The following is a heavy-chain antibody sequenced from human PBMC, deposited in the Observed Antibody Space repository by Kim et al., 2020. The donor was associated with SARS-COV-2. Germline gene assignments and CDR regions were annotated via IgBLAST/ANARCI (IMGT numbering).Heavy chain of an antibody. J-gene: IGHJ5*02. Sequence: YAAPVKGRFTISRDESKNTLYLQMNSLKTEDTAVYYCTTDDLWFGELFSSWGQGTLVTVSS. D-gene: IGHD3-10*01. CDR3: TTDDLWFGELFSS. V-gene: IGHV3-15*01.